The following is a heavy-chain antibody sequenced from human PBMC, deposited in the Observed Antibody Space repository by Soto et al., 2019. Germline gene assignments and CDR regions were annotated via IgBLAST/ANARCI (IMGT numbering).Heavy chain of an antibody. CDR2: IIPILGIA. D-gene: IGHD6-19*01. V-gene: IGHV1-69*02. CDR3: ASVTYHHRIAVAGF. CDR1: GGTFSSYT. J-gene: IGHJ4*02. Sequence: QVQLVQSGAEVKKPGSSVKVSCKASGGTFSSYTISWVRQAPGQGLEWMGRIIPILGIANYAQKFQGRVTITEDKSTSTAYMELSSLRSEDTAVYYCASVTYHHRIAVAGFWGQGTLVTVSS.